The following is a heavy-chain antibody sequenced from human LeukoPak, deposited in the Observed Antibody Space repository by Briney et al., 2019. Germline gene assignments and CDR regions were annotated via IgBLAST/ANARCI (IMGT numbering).Heavy chain of an antibody. CDR3: ARDENTVTTLGYYYGMDV. Sequence: GGSLRLSCAASGFTFSSYSMNWVRQAPGKGLEWVSYISSSSSTIYYADSVKGRFTISRDNAKNSLYLQMNSLRAEDTAVYYCARDENTVTTLGYYYGMDVWGQGTTVTVSS. CDR2: ISSSSSTI. CDR1: GFTFSSYS. J-gene: IGHJ6*02. V-gene: IGHV3-48*04. D-gene: IGHD4-17*01.